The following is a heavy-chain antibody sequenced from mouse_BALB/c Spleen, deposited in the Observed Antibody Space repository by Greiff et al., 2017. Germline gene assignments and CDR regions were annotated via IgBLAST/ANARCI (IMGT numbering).Heavy chain of an antibody. J-gene: IGHJ4*01. CDR3: ARETYAMDY. Sequence: EVKLMESGGGLVKPGGSLKLSCAASGFTFSDYYMYWVRQTPEKRLEWVATISDGGSYTYYPDSVKGRFTISRDNAKNNLYLQMSSLKSEDTAMYYCARETYAMDYWGQGTSVTVSS. V-gene: IGHV5-4*02. CDR1: GFTFSDYY. CDR2: ISDGGSYT.